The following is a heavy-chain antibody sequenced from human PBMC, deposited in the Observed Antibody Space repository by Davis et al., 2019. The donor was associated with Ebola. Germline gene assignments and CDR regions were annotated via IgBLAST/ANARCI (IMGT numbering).Heavy chain of an antibody. CDR3: ATSESFFDYAAYFHY. J-gene: IGHJ4*02. V-gene: IGHV3-21*06. D-gene: IGHD3-16*01. CDR2: ISSDGSYL. CDR1: GFPFSSYT. Sequence: GGSLRLSCAASGFPFSSYTMNWVRQAPGKGLEWVSSISSDGSYLFYADSAKGRFTISRDNAKNSLYLQMNSLKAEDTAVYFCATSESFFDYAAYFHYWGQGTLLTVSS.